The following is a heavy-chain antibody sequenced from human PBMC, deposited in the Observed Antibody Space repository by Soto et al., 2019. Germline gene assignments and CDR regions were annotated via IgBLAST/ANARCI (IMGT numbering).Heavy chain of an antibody. J-gene: IGHJ5*02. Sequence: AETLSLTCTVSGGSISSSSYYWGWIRQPPGKGLEWIGSIYYGGSTYYNPSLKSRVTISVDTSKNQFSLKLSSVTAADTAVYYCARTRAVWFDPWGQGTLVTVSS. D-gene: IGHD6-19*01. CDR3: ARTRAVWFDP. V-gene: IGHV4-39*01. CDR2: IYYGGST. CDR1: GGSISSSSYY.